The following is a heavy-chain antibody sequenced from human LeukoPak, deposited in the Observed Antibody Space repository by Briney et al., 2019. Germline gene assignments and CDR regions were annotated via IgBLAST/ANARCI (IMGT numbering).Heavy chain of an antibody. Sequence: PSETLSLTCTVSGGSISGYYWSWIRQPPGKGLEWIGEINHSGSTNYNPSLKSRVTISVDTSKNQFSRKLSSVTAADTAVYYCARRPLMVRGRWFDPWGQGTLVTVSS. CDR2: INHSGST. J-gene: IGHJ5*02. CDR1: GGSISGYY. D-gene: IGHD3-10*01. V-gene: IGHV4-34*01. CDR3: ARRPLMVRGRWFDP.